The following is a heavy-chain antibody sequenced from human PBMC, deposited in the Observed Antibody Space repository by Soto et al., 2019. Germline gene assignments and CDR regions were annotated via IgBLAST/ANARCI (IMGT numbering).Heavy chain of an antibody. CDR1: GFTFSNAW. D-gene: IGHD2-8*01. CDR3: TTTKGRLEPPTNDF. Sequence: EVQLVESGGGLVKPGGSLRLSCAGSGFTFSNAWMSWVRRAPGKGLEWVGRIKSDAYGGAIDYAAPVNTRFTNSRDDSKNTLFLQMKNLRAEDTDVYTCTTTKGRLEPPTNDFWGQGTLVIVSS. V-gene: IGHV3-15*01. J-gene: IGHJ4*02. CDR2: IKSDAYGGAI.